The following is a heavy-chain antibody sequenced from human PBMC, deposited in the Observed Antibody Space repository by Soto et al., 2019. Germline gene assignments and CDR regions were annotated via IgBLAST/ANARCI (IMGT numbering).Heavy chain of an antibody. V-gene: IGHV3-30*18. J-gene: IGHJ4*02. CDR3: AKDLDSSGWYDPYYVDY. CDR1: GFTFSSYG. D-gene: IGHD6-19*01. Sequence: QVQLVESGGGVVQPGRSLRLSCAASGFTFSSYGMHWVRQAPGKGLEWVAVISYDGSNKYYADSVKGRFTISRDNSKNTLYLQMNSLRAEDTAVYYCAKDLDSSGWYDPYYVDYWGQGTLVTVSS. CDR2: ISYDGSNK.